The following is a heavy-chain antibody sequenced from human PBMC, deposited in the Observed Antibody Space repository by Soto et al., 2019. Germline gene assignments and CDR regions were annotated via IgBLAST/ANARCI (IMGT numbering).Heavy chain of an antibody. CDR1: GYTFTSYG. J-gene: IGHJ4*02. D-gene: IGHD6-13*01. Sequence: GASVKVSCKASGYTFTSYGISWVRQAPGQGLEWMGWISAYNGNTNYAQKLQGRVTMTTDTSTSTAYMELRSLRSDDTAVYYCARDPMYSSSWYLGYWGQGXLVTVYS. V-gene: IGHV1-18*04. CDR2: ISAYNGNT. CDR3: ARDPMYSSSWYLGY.